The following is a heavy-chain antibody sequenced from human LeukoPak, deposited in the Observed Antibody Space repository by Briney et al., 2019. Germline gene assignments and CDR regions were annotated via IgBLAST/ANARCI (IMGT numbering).Heavy chain of an antibody. V-gene: IGHV3-66*01. CDR1: GVTVSSNY. J-gene: IGHJ4*02. Sequence: GGSLRLSRAACGVTVSSNYMSWVRQAPGKGLEWVSVTYSGGSTYYADSVKGRFTISRDNSKNTLYLQMNSLRAEDTAVYYCARDGPYSGYSPFDYWGQGTLVTVSS. CDR2: TYSGGST. D-gene: IGHD5-12*01. CDR3: ARDGPYSGYSPFDY.